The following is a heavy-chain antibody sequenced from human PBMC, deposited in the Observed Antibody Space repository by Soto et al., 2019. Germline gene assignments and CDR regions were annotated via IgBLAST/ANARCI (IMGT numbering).Heavy chain of an antibody. Sequence: SETLSLTCTVSGGSISSYYWSWIRQPPGKGLEWIGYIYYSGSTNYNPSLKSRVTISVDTSKNQFSLKLSSVTAADTAVYYCARVLVRGAIGYYYGMDVWGQGTTVTVS. J-gene: IGHJ6*02. CDR3: ARVLVRGAIGYYYGMDV. CDR2: IYYSGST. V-gene: IGHV4-59*01. CDR1: GGSISSYY. D-gene: IGHD3-10*01.